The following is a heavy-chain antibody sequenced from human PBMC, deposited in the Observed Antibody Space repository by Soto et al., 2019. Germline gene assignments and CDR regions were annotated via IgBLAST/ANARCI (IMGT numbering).Heavy chain of an antibody. CDR3: ARVMGYSGSGQSTNIDYYYNGLDV. CDR1: GFTFSNYA. V-gene: IGHV3-30*04. Sequence: QVQLVESGGGVVQPGRSLRLSCAASGFTFSNYAMHWVRQAPGKGLEWVTVTSYDGKNKYDADSVKGRFTISRDNSKNTPYLQMNSLRREDTAVYNCARVMGYSGSGQSTNIDYYYNGLDVWGQGTTVTVSS. J-gene: IGHJ6*02. CDR2: TSYDGKNK. D-gene: IGHD3-10*01.